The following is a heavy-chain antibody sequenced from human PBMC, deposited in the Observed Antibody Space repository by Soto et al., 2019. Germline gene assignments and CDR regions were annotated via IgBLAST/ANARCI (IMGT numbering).Heavy chain of an antibody. CDR2: INAYNGNT. Sequence: VKVSCKASGYRFTSYGIGWVRQAPGQGLEWMGWINAYNGNTNYAQNLQGRVTLTTDTSTSTAYMELRSLRSNDTAVYYCAMVDVYVTPSPQDVWGQGTTVTVSS. J-gene: IGHJ6*02. CDR3: AMVDVYVTPSPQDV. D-gene: IGHD3-16*01. CDR1: GYRFTSYG. V-gene: IGHV1-18*01.